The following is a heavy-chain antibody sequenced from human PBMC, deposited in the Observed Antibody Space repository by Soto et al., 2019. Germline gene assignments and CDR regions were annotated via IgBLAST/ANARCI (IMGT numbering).Heavy chain of an antibody. CDR1: GGSISSGGYY. CDR3: ARGAGTTFDYYYYYMDV. CDR2: IYYSGST. D-gene: IGHD1-7*01. J-gene: IGHJ6*03. V-gene: IGHV4-31*03. Sequence: SETLSLTCTVSGGSISSGGYYWSWIRQHPGKGLEWIGYIYYSGSTYYNPSLKSRVTISVDTSKNQFSLKLSSVTAADTAVYYCARGAGTTFDYYYYYMDVWGKGTTGTVSS.